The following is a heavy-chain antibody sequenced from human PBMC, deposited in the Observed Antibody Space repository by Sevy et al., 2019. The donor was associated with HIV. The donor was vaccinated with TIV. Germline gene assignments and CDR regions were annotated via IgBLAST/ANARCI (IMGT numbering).Heavy chain of an antibody. CDR3: GTGIPEWEPGGHWFDP. Sequence: SQTLSLTCAISGDSVSSNSAAWNWIRQSPSRGLEWLGRTYYRSKWYNDYAVSVKSRISINPDTSKNQFSLQLNSVTPEDTAVYFWGTGIPEWEPGGHWFDPWGQGTLVTVSS. CDR2: TYYRSKWYN. V-gene: IGHV6-1*01. J-gene: IGHJ5*02. CDR1: GDSVSSNSAA. D-gene: IGHD1-26*01.